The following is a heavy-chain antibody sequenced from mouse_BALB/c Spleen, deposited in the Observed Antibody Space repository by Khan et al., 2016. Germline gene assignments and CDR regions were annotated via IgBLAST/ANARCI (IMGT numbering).Heavy chain of an antibody. Sequence: QVQLQQSGAELAKPGASVKMSCKASGYTFTSYWMHWVEQRPGQGLEWIGYINPITGYTEYNQKFKDKATLTADKSSSTAYMQLSSLTSEDSAVYYCARGYYDWYFDVWGAGTTVTVSS. V-gene: IGHV1-7*01. CDR1: GYTFTSYW. CDR2: INPITGYT. J-gene: IGHJ1*01. CDR3: ARGYYDWYFDV. D-gene: IGHD1-1*01.